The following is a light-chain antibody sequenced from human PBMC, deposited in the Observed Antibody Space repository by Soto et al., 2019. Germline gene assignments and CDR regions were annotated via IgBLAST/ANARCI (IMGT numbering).Light chain of an antibody. Sequence: EIVLTQSPGTLSLSPGERATLSCRASQSVSSSYLAWYQQKPGQAPRLLIYGASSRATGIPDRFSGSGSGTDFTLTISRLEHEDVAVYYCQQYGSSLYTFGQGTKLEIK. CDR3: QQYGSSLYT. J-gene: IGKJ2*01. CDR2: GAS. V-gene: IGKV3-20*01. CDR1: QSVSSSY.